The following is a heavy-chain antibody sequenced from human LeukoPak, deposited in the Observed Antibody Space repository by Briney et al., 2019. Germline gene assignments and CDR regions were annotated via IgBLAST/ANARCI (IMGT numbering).Heavy chain of an antibody. J-gene: IGHJ4*02. V-gene: IGHV4-59*01. D-gene: IGHD3-3*01. CDR2: IYYSGST. Sequence: SETLPLTCTVSGGSISSYYWSWIRQPPGKGLEWIGYIYYSGSTNYNPSLKSRVTISVDTSKNQFSLKLSSVTAADTAVYYCARGVDHDFWSGYYSYFDYWGQGTLVTVSS. CDR3: ARGVDHDFWSGYYSYFDY. CDR1: GGSISSYY.